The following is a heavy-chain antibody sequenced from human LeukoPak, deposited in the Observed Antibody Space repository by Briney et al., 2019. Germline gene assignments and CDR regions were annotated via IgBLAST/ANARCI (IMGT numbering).Heavy chain of an antibody. Sequence: GGSLRLSCAASGFTVSSNYMSWVRQAPGKGLEWVSVFFGGGSTYYADSVKGRFTISRDNSKNTLYLQMNSLRAEDTAVYYCARANYDSSGYYLGAVYYFDYWGQGTLVTVSS. J-gene: IGHJ4*02. CDR3: ARANYDSSGYYLGAVYYFDY. D-gene: IGHD3-22*01. CDR1: GFTVSSNY. CDR2: FFGGGST. V-gene: IGHV3-66*01.